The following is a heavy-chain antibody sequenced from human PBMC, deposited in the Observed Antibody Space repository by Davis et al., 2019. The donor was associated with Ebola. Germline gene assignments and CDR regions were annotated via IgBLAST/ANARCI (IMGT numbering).Heavy chain of an antibody. CDR2: ISNGGAYI. V-gene: IGHV3-21*01. J-gene: IGHJ4*02. Sequence: GESLKLSCAASGFTFDVYTMNWVRQGPGKGLAWVASISNGGAYIFYADSVKGRFTISRDNAKKFLYLQMDRLRVEDTGTYFCARVYSGYDWGQGTQVVVSS. CDR3: ARVYSGYD. D-gene: IGHD5-12*01. CDR1: GFTFDVYT.